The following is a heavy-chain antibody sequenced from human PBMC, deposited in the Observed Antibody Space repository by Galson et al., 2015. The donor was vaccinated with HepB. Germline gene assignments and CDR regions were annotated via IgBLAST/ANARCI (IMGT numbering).Heavy chain of an antibody. V-gene: IGHV3-23*01. CDR3: AKGPRDTSFLWSGAY. Sequence: SLRLSCAASGFTFRDYVMSWVRQTPGKGLEWVSGLTPRGETTYYADSVRGRFTISRDNYKNTLYLQMHSLRAEDTAFYYCAKGPRDTSFLWSGAYWGQGTPVTVSS. CDR2: LTPRGETT. D-gene: IGHD3-10*01. CDR1: GFTFRDYV. J-gene: IGHJ4*02.